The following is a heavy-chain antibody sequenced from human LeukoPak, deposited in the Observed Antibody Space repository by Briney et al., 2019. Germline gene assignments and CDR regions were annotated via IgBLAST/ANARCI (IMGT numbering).Heavy chain of an antibody. V-gene: IGHV1-8*01. D-gene: IGHD2-2*01. Sequence: ASVKVSCKASGYTFTSYDINWVRQATGQGLEWMGWMNPNSGNTGYAQKFQGRVTMTRNTSISTAYMELSRLRSDDTAVYYCASVPTPSSTSYYYYYGMDVWGQGTTVTVSS. CDR3: ASVPTPSSTSYYYYYGMDV. CDR1: GYTFTSYD. CDR2: MNPNSGNT. J-gene: IGHJ6*02.